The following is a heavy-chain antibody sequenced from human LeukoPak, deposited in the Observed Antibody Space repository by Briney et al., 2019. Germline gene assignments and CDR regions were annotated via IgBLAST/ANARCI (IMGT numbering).Heavy chain of an antibody. D-gene: IGHD2-15*01. V-gene: IGHV3-23*01. Sequence: PGGSLRLSCAASGFTFSSYAMSWVRQAPGKGLEWVSAISGSGGSTYYADSVKGRFTISRDNSKNTLYLQMNSLRAEDTAVYYCAKDSDIVVVVAAFDAFDIWGQGTMVTVSS. CDR3: AKDSDIVVVVAAFDAFDI. CDR2: ISGSGGST. J-gene: IGHJ3*02. CDR1: GFTFSSYA.